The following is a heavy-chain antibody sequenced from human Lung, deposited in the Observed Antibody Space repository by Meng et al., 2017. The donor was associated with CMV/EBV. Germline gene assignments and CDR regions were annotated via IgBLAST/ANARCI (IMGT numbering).Heavy chain of an antibody. CDR1: GFTFSSYG. CDR2: IRYDGSNK. J-gene: IGHJ6*02. D-gene: IGHD2-2*01. Sequence: GESLKISCAASGFTFSSYGMHWVRQAPGKGLEWVAFIRYDGSNKYYADSVKGRFTISRDNSKNTLYLQMNSLRAEDTAVYYCAKDFCSSTSCYRSYYHYYGMDVWRQGXTVTVSS. V-gene: IGHV3-30*02. CDR3: AKDFCSSTSCYRSYYHYYGMDV.